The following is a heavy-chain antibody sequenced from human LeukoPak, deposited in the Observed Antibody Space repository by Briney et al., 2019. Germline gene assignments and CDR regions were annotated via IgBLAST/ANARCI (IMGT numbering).Heavy chain of an antibody. CDR2: ISGSGGST. Sequence: PGGSLRLSCAASGFTFSSYAMSWVRQAPGKGLEWVSAISGSGGSTYYADSVKGRFTISRDNSKNMLYLQMDSLRAEDTAIYYCVRKVYYYMDVWGKGTTVTVSS. V-gene: IGHV3-23*01. CDR1: GFTFSSYA. J-gene: IGHJ6*03. CDR3: VRKVYYYMDV.